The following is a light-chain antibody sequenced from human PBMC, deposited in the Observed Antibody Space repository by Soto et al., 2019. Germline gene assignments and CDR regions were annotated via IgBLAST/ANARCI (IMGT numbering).Light chain of an antibody. J-gene: IGLJ2*01. CDR1: SSNIGGTNY. CDR3: ASWDDRLGAVI. CDR2: SNN. V-gene: IGLV1-47*02. Sequence: QSVLAQPPSASGTPGQRVFISCSGSSSNIGGTNYAYWYQQLPGAAPKLLMHSNNLRPSGVPERISGSKSDTSASLAISGLRSEDEAVYYCASWDDRLGAVIFGGGTKVTAL.